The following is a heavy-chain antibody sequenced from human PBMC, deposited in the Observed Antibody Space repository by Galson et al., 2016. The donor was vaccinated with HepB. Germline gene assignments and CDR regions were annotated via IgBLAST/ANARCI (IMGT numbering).Heavy chain of an antibody. CDR1: GFTFSSYG. D-gene: IGHD4-23*01. CDR2: IWYDGSNK. V-gene: IGHV3-33*06. Sequence: SLRLSCAASGFTFSSYGMHWVRQAPGKGLEWVAVIWYDGSNKYYADSVKGRFTISRDNSKNTLYLQMTSLRAEDTAVYYCAKDNGYGGNWEPIDYWGQGTLVTVSS. J-gene: IGHJ4*02. CDR3: AKDNGYGGNWEPIDY.